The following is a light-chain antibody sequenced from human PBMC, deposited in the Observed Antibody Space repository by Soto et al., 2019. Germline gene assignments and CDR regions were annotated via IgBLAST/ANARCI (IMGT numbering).Light chain of an antibody. CDR2: DAS. CDR3: QQRSNWPHT. V-gene: IGKV3-11*01. Sequence: IVLTPAPVTLSFSPWERATLSCRASQSVSSYLAWYQQKPGQAPRLLIYDASNRATGIPARFSGSGSGTDFTLTISSLEPEDFAVYYCQQRSNWPHTFGQGTKVDIK. J-gene: IGKJ1*01. CDR1: QSVSSY.